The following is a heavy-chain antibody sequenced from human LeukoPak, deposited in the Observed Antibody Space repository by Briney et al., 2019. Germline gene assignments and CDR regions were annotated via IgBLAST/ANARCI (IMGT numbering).Heavy chain of an antibody. CDR1: GFTFSIYG. CDR2: ISGSGDST. V-gene: IGHV3-23*01. Sequence: GGSLRLSCAASGFTFSIYGMSWVRQAPGQGLGWVSGISGSGDSTYYADSVRGRFTISRDKSTNTLYLQMNSLRAEDTAVYYCAKSRIASVAGDAFGIWGQGTMVTVSS. J-gene: IGHJ3*02. D-gene: IGHD6-13*01. CDR3: AKSRIASVAGDAFGI.